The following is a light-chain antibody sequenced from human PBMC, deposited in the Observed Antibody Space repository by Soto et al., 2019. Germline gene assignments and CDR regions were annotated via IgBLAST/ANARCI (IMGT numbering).Light chain of an antibody. CDR1: QTVPSY. CDR2: DIS. CDR3: QQRSTWPRNT. Sequence: EVVLTQSPATLSLSPGARATLSCRASQTVPSYLAWYQQKPGQSPRLLIYDISNRATGIPARFSGSGSGTDFTLTISRLEPEDSATYYCQQRSTWPRNTFGQGTKLEI. J-gene: IGKJ2*01. V-gene: IGKV3-11*01.